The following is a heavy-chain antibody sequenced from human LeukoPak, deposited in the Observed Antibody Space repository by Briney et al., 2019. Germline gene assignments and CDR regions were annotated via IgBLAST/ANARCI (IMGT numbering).Heavy chain of an antibody. D-gene: IGHD3-10*01. CDR2: IYYSGST. V-gene: IGHV4-59*01. CDR1: GGSISSYY. CDR3: ARHIYYGSGANPSFWWFDP. J-gene: IGHJ5*02. Sequence: SETLSLTCTVSGGSISSYYWSWIRQPPGKGLEWIGYIYYSGSTNYNPSLKSRVTISVDTSKNQFSLKLSSVTAADTAVYYCARHIYYGSGANPSFWWFDPWGQGTLVTVSS.